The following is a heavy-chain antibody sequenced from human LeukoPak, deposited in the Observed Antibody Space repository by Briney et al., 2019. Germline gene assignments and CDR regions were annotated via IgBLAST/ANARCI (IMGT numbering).Heavy chain of an antibody. CDR2: FYSGGSR. Sequence: PGGSLRLSCTVSGFTVSANYMTWVRQAPGKGLDWVSAFYSGGSRYYADSVKGRFTIYRDTSKNTLYLQMDSLRAEDTAVYYCARGDYYGSGNRGFDIWGQGTMVTVSS. D-gene: IGHD3-10*01. V-gene: IGHV3-66*01. J-gene: IGHJ3*02. CDR1: GFTVSANY. CDR3: ARGDYYGSGNRGFDI.